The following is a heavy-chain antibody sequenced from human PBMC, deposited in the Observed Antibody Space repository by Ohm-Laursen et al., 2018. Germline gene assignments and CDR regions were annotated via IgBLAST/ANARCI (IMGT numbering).Heavy chain of an antibody. D-gene: IGHD3-22*01. J-gene: IGHJ4*02. Sequence: SETLSLTCSVSGGSVSSADYYWSWIRQPPEKGPEWIGYIYYTGSTNYNPSLKSRLTISVDTSKNQFSLKLSSVTAADTAMYYCARNTSGDSSAIDQWGQGTLVTVSS. CDR1: GGSVSSADYY. CDR2: IYYTGST. CDR3: ARNTSGDSSAIDQ. V-gene: IGHV4-61*08.